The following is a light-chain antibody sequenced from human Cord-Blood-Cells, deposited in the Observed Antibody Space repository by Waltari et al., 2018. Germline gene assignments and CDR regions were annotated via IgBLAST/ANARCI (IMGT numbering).Light chain of an antibody. CDR3: CSYAGSSTSV. CDR1: SSDVGSYNL. Sequence: QSALTQPASVSGSPGQSITISCTGTSSDVGSYNLVPWYQQHPGKAPKLMIYEGSKRPSGVSNRFSGSKSDNTASLTISGLQAEDEADYYCCSYAGSSTSVFGGGTKLTVL. J-gene: IGLJ2*01. V-gene: IGLV2-23*01. CDR2: EGS.